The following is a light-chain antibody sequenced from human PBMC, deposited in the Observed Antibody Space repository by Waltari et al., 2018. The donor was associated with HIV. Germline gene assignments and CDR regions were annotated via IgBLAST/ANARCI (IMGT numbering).Light chain of an antibody. J-gene: IGLJ2*01. CDR1: TRDVVGFDY. CDR3: TSYTSSSTLGV. Sequence: QSALTQPASVSGSPGQSVTLSCTGTTRDVVGFDYVCWYQHHPGKAPKLIIYEVTNRPSGVSTRFSGSKSGNTASLTISGLQAEDEADYFCTSYTSSSTLGVFGGGTRLTVL. V-gene: IGLV2-14*01. CDR2: EVT.